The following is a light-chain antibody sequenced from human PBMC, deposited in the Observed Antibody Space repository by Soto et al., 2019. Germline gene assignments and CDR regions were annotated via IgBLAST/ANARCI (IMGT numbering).Light chain of an antibody. J-gene: IGKJ1*01. CDR2: DTS. V-gene: IGKV3-20*01. CDR1: QSVSSSY. CDR3: QQCGSSPS. Sequence: EIVLTQSPGTLSLSPGERATISCRASQSVSSSYLAWYQQKPGQAPRLLIYDTSSRATGIPDRFSGSGSGTDFTLAISRLEPEDFAVYYCQQCGSSPSFGQGTKVELK.